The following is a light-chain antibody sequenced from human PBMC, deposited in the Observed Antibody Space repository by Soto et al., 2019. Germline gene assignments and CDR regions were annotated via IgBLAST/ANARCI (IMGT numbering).Light chain of an antibody. V-gene: IGLV2-11*01. J-gene: IGLJ2*01. CDR1: SSDVGGYNF. CDR3: TSYAGSNNLGV. CDR2: DVN. Sequence: QSVLTQPHSVSGSPGQSVTISCTGTSSDVGGYNFVSWYQHHPDKAPKLMIYDVNNRPSGVPDRFSGSKSGNTASLTVSGLQAEDEADYYCTSYAGSNNLGVFGGGTKLTVL.